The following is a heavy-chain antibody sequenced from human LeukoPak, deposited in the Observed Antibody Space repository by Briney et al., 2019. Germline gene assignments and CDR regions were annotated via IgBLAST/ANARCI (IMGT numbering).Heavy chain of an antibody. Sequence: SETLSLTCTVSGGSISSYYGSWIRQPAGKGLEWIGRIYTSGSTNYNPSLKSRVTMSVDTSKNQFSLKLSCVTAADTAVYYCARGAPTVIDAFDIWGQGTMVTVPS. CDR2: IYTSGST. J-gene: IGHJ3*02. CDR1: GGSISSYY. CDR3: ARGAPTVIDAFDI. D-gene: IGHD4-11*01. V-gene: IGHV4-4*07.